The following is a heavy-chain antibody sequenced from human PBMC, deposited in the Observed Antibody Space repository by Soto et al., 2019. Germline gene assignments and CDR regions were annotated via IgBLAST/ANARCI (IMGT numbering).Heavy chain of an antibody. CDR2: AHPDGSQM. D-gene: IGHD2-21*01. CDR1: GFRFNNYW. Sequence: EVQLVESGGGLVQPGGSLRLSCVGSGFRFNNYWMRWVRQAPGQGLEWLAHAHPDGSQMVYADSIKDRFTVSRDNAKNSVYLQVKSLRVEDTAVFYCARALDFVADSWGHGTLGTVSS. CDR3: ARALDFVADS. J-gene: IGHJ5*01. V-gene: IGHV3-7*03.